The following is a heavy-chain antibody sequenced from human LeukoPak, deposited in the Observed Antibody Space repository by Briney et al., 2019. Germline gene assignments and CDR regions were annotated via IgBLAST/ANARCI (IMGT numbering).Heavy chain of an antibody. Sequence: GGSPRLSCAASGFTFSSSAMHWVRQAPDKGLEWVAVISYDGSNKYYADSVKGRFTISRDNSKNTLYLQMNSLRADDTAVYYCARDRDSSGWYEGFDYWGQGTLVTVSS. V-gene: IGHV3-30-3*01. CDR1: GFTFSSSA. CDR3: ARDRDSSGWYEGFDY. D-gene: IGHD6-19*01. J-gene: IGHJ4*02. CDR2: ISYDGSNK.